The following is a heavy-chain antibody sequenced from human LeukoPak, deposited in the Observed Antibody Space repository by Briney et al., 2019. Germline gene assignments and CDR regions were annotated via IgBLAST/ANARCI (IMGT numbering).Heavy chain of an antibody. CDR3: ATDGAYGLAH. CDR1: GFTFSSYS. D-gene: IGHD3-16*01. V-gene: IGHV3-74*01. CDR2: VSSDGSR. Sequence: GGSLRLSCAASGFTFSSYSMNWVRQAPGKGLMWVSHVSSDGSRTYADSVKGRFTVSRDNNKDMVYLQMSSLRAEDTAVYYCATDGAYGLAHWGQGTLVTVSS. J-gene: IGHJ5*02.